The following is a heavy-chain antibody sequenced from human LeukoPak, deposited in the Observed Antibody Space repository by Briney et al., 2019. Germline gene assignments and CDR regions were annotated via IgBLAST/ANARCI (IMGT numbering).Heavy chain of an antibody. CDR2: IKQDGSEK. CDR1: GFTFSSHW. V-gene: IGHV3-7*01. J-gene: IGHJ4*02. CDR3: ARTPNYYDSSGYVDYFDY. D-gene: IGHD3-22*01. Sequence: GGSLRLSCAASGFTFSSHWMSWVRQAPGKGLEWVANIKQDGSEKYYVDSVKGRFTISRDNAKNSLYLQMNSLRAEDTAVYYCARTPNYYDSSGYVDYFDYWGQGTLVTVSS.